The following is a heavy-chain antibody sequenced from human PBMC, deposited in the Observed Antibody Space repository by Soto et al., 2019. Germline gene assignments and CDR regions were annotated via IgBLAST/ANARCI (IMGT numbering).Heavy chain of an antibody. CDR2: IKQDGTEK. CDR3: ARDLDYFDY. CDR1: GFTFSSYW. Sequence: GASPRLSLEASGFTFSSYWMSWVRQAPLKVLEWVANIKQDGTEKYYVDSVKGRFTISRDNAKNSLYLQMNRLRADDTAVYYCARDLDYFDYWGQGTLVTVSS. J-gene: IGHJ4*02. V-gene: IGHV3-7*03.